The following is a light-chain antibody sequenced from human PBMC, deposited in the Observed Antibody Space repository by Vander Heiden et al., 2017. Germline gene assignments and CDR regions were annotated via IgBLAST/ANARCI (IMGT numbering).Light chain of an antibody. Sequence: QSLLTQPPSASGTPGQKVHTSCSGSSSNNGSNYVYWYQQLPGPAPKLPSYRNNQRPSGVPDRFSGSKSGTSASLAISGLRSEDEADYYCAAWDDSLSGVGFGGGTKLTGL. CDR1: SSNNGSNY. J-gene: IGLJ2*01. CDR2: RNN. CDR3: AAWDDSLSGVG. V-gene: IGLV1-47*01.